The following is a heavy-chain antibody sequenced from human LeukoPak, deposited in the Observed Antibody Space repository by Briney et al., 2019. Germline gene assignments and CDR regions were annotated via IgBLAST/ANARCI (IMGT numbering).Heavy chain of an antibody. CDR1: GGSISSSSYY. Sequence: PSETLSLTCTVSGGSISSSSYYWGWIRQPPGRWLEWIGSIYYSGSTYYNPSLKSRVTISADTSKNQFSLRLTSVTAADTAVYYCARLWDYWGQGTLVTVSS. D-gene: IGHD3-10*01. V-gene: IGHV4-39*01. CDR3: ARLWDY. J-gene: IGHJ4*02. CDR2: IYYSGST.